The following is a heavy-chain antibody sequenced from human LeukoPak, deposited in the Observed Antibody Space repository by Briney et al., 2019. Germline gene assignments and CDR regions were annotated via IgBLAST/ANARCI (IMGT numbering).Heavy chain of an antibody. CDR3: AREGYSSSWSNWFDP. Sequence: ASVKVSCKASGYTFTGYYMHWVRQAPGQGLEWMGWINPNSGGTNYAQKFQGRVTMTRDTSISTAYLELSRLTSDDTAVYYCAREGYSSSWSNWFDPWGQGTLVTVSS. V-gene: IGHV1-2*02. D-gene: IGHD6-13*01. J-gene: IGHJ5*02. CDR2: INPNSGGT. CDR1: GYTFTGYY.